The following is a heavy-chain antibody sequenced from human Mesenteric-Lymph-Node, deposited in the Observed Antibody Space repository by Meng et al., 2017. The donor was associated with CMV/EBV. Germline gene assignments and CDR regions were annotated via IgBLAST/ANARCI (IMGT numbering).Heavy chain of an antibody. J-gene: IGHJ6*02. V-gene: IGHV3-72*01. CDR3: TDLGEALGMDV. CDR2: IKNKANSYTT. Sequence: GGSLRLSCTASGFTFSDHYMDWVRQAPGKGLKWVGRIKNKANSYTTEYAASVRGRFTVSRDDSKKSLYLEMNSLKTEDTAVYYCTDLGEALGMDVWGQGTTVTVSS. CDR1: GFTFSDHY.